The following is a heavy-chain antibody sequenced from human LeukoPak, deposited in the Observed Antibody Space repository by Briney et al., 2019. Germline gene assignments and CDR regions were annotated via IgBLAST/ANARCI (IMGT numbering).Heavy chain of an antibody. D-gene: IGHD5-24*01. CDR3: VRDADEYYGLDV. Sequence: SETQSLTCTVSGDSIGDGDYSWSWIRQPPGKGLEWIGYIYYSGSTYYNPSLKSQVFLSVDTSKNQFSLKLSSVTAADTAVYYCVRDADEYYGLDVWGQGTTVTVSS. CDR2: IYYSGST. CDR1: GDSIGDGDYS. J-gene: IGHJ6*02. V-gene: IGHV4-30-4*01.